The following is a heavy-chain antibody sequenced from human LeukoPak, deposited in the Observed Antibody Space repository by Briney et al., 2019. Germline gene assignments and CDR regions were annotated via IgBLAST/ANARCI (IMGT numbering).Heavy chain of an antibody. CDR1: GYTFTGYY. Sequence: ASVKVSCKASGYTFTGYYMHWVRQAPGQGLEWMGWINPNSGGTNYAQKFQGRVTMTRDTSISTAYMELSRLSSVTAADTAVYYCARRVVVAATVTSSFDYWGQGTLVTVSS. CDR3: ARRVVVAATVTSSFDY. CDR2: INPNSGGT. D-gene: IGHD2-15*01. J-gene: IGHJ4*02. V-gene: IGHV1-2*02.